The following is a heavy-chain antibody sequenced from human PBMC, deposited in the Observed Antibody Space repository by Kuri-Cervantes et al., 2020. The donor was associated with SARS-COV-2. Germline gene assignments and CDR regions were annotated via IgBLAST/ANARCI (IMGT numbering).Heavy chain of an antibody. V-gene: IGHV4-34*01. D-gene: IGHD2-2*01. CDR1: GFTFSSYG. CDR2: INHSGST. CDR3: ARVAGYCSSTSCRSYGYYYYYGMDV. J-gene: IGHJ6*02. Sequence: ESLKISCAASGFTFSSYGMHWVRQPPGKGLEWIGEINHSGSTNYNPSLKSRVTISVDTSKNQFSLKLSSVTAADTAVCYCARVAGYCSSTSCRSYGYYYYYGMDVWGQGTTVTVSS.